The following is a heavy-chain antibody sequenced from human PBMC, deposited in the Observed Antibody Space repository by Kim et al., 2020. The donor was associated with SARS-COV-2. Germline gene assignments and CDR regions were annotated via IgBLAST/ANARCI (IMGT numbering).Heavy chain of an antibody. V-gene: IGHV1-46*01. Sequence: ASVKVSCKASGYTFTSYYMHWVRQAPGQGLEWMGIINPSGGSTSYAQKFQGRVTMTRDTSTSTVYMELSSLRSEDTAVYYCARGDIVVVPAAMRGLRYYYGMDVWGQGTTVTVSS. CDR3: ARGDIVVVPAAMRGLRYYYGMDV. CDR2: INPSGGST. J-gene: IGHJ6*02. CDR1: GYTFTSYY. D-gene: IGHD2-2*01.